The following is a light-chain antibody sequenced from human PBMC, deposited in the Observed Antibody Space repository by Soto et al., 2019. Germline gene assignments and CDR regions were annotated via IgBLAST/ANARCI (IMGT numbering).Light chain of an antibody. Sequence: DIPMTQSPSSLSASVGDRVTITCRTSQSISEYLNWYQEKPGKAPRLLIYGASSLQSGVPSRFSGSGSGIDFTLTISSLQPEDFATYYCQQSYNNPWTFGQGTKVEIK. CDR2: GAS. CDR3: QQSYNNPWT. CDR1: QSISEY. V-gene: IGKV1-39*01. J-gene: IGKJ1*01.